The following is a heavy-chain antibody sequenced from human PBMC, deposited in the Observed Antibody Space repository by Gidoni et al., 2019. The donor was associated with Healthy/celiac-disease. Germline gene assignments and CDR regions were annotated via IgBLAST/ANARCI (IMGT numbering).Heavy chain of an antibody. D-gene: IGHD3-10*01. CDR2: ISAYNGNT. Sequence: QVQLVQSGAEVKKPGASVKVSCKASGYTFTSYGISWVRQAPGQGLEWMGWISAYNGNTNYAQKLQGRVTMTTDTSTSTAYMELRSLRSDDTAVYYCARESPWFGEPTPNYYGMDVWGQGTTVTVSS. CDR3: ARESPWFGEPTPNYYGMDV. CDR1: GYTFTSYG. J-gene: IGHJ6*02. V-gene: IGHV1-18*01.